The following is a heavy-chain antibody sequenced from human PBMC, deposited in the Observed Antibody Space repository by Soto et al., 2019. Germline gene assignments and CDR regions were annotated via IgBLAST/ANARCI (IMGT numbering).Heavy chain of an antibody. V-gene: IGHV3-15*01. CDR1: GFTFSNAW. Sequence: PGGSLRLSCAASGFTFSNAWLSWVRQAPGKGLEWVGRIKSKTDGATKDYTAPVQGTFTIYKDDSKNTLYLQMHSPKIEDTAVYYCRGGSSSARNYWGQGTLVTVSS. CDR3: RGGSSSARNY. CDR2: IKSKTDGATK. D-gene: IGHD6-6*01. J-gene: IGHJ4*02.